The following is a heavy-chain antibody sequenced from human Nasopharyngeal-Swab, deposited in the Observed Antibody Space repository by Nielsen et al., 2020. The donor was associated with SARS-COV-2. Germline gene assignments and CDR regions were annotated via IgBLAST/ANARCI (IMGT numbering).Heavy chain of an antibody. CDR1: GFTFSSYW. D-gene: IGHD3-3*01. Sequence: GESLKISCAASGFTFSSYWMSWVRQAPGKGLEWVANIKQDGSEKYYVDSVKGRFTISRDNAKNSLYLQMNSLRAEDTAVYYCARDPGPADYDFWSGYPGGMDVWGQGTTVTVSS. V-gene: IGHV3-7*01. J-gene: IGHJ6*02. CDR2: IKQDGSEK. CDR3: ARDPGPADYDFWSGYPGGMDV.